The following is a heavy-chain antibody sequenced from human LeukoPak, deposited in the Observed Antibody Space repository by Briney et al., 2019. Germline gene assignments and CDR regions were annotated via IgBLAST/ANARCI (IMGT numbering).Heavy chain of an antibody. J-gene: IGHJ4*02. D-gene: IGHD2-2*01. CDR1: GASFINSY. Sequence: PSETLSLTCTVSGASFINSYWSWIRQPPGKGLEWIGYIYYSGSTNYNPSLKSRVTISIDTSKSQFSLKLRSVTAADTAVYYCARFGCSSTSCYYVYWGQGTLVTVSS. V-gene: IGHV4-59*01. CDR2: IYYSGST. CDR3: ARFGCSSTSCYYVY.